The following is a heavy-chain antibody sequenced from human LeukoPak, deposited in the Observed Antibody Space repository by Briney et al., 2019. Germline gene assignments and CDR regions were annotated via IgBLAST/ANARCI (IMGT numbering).Heavy chain of an antibody. V-gene: IGHV1-2*02. J-gene: IGHJ3*02. CDR3: ARVDVAARLDVFDI. CDR1: GYTFTGFY. D-gene: IGHD6-6*01. Sequence: ASVRVSCKPSGYTFTGFYIHWVRQAPGQGLEWMGWINPNKGGTIFAQKFQGRVTMTRDTSISTAYMELTRLTSDDTAVYYCARVDVAARLDVFDIWGQGTMVTVSS. CDR2: INPNKGGT.